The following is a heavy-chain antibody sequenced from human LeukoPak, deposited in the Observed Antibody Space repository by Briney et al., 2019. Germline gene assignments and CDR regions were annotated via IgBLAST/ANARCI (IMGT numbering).Heavy chain of an antibody. V-gene: IGHV4-59*01. CDR1: GGSISSYY. Sequence: PSETLSLTCTVSGGSISSYYWSWIRQPPGKGLEWIGYMYYSGSTNYNPSLKSRVTISVDTSKNQFSLKLSSVTAADTAVYYCARHYRGSGSIYGMDVWGQGTTVTVSS. CDR2: MYYSGST. D-gene: IGHD3-10*01. CDR3: ARHYRGSGSIYGMDV. J-gene: IGHJ6*02.